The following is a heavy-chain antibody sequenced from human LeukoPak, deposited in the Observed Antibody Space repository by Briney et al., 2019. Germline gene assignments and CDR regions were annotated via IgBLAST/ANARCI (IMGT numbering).Heavy chain of an antibody. CDR3: ARVGDSSSWYYAFDI. CDR1: GFTFSSCG. CDR2: IWYDGSNK. Sequence: GGSLRLSCAASGFTFSSCGMHWVRQAPGKGLEWVAVIWYDGSNKYYADSVKGRFTISRDNSKNTLYLQMNSLRAEDTAVYYCARVGDSSSWYYAFDIWGQGTMVTVSS. D-gene: IGHD6-13*01. J-gene: IGHJ3*02. V-gene: IGHV3-33*01.